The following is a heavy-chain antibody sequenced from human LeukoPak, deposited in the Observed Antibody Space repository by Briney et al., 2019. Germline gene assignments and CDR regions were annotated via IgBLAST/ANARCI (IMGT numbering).Heavy chain of an antibody. CDR3: ARRLGYCSSTSCYGPYYYYGMDV. D-gene: IGHD2-2*01. J-gene: IGHJ6*02. Sequence: NASETLSLTCAVYGGSFSGYYWSWIRQPPGKGLEWIGEINHSGSTNYNPSLKSRVTISVDTSKNQFSLKLSSVTAADTAVYYCARRLGYCSSTSCYGPYYYYGMDVWGQGTTVTISS. CDR2: INHSGST. CDR1: GGSFSGYY. V-gene: IGHV4-34*01.